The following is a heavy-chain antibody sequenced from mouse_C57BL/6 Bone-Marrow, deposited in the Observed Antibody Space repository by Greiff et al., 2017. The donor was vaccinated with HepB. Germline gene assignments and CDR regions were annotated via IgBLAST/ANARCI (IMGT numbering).Heavy chain of an antibody. CDR1: GYTFTDYY. CDR2: INPNNGGT. Sequence: EVQLQQSGPELVKPGASVKISCKASGYTFTDYYMNWVKQSHGKSLEWIGDINPNNGGTSYNQKFKGKATLTVDKSSSTAYRELRSLTSADSAVYYCARWGYCGSSYGDYAMDYWGQGTSVTVSS. V-gene: IGHV1-26*01. CDR3: ARWGYCGSSYGDYAMDY. J-gene: IGHJ4*01. D-gene: IGHD1-1*01.